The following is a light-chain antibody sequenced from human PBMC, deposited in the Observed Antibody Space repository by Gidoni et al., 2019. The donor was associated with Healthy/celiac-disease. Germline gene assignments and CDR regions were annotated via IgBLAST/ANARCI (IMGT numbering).Light chain of an antibody. CDR1: QSISSY. CDR3: LQGYKTPRT. J-gene: IGKJ1*01. CDR2: AAS. V-gene: IGKV1-39*01. Sequence: DIQMTQSPSSMSASVGDRVTITCRASQSISSYLNWYQQKPGQAPKLLIYAASSLQSGVPSRFSGSGSGTDFTLTISSLQPEDFATYYCLQGYKTPRTFGQXTKVEIK.